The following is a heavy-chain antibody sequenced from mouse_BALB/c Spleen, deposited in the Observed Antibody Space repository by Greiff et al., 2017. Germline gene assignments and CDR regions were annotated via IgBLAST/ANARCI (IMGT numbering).Heavy chain of an antibody. Sequence: EVNVVESGGGLVQPGGSRKLSCAASGFTFSSFGMHWVRQAPEKGLEWVAYISSGSSTIYYADTVKGRFTISRDNPKNTLFLQMTSLRSEDTAMYYCARDTTVVAYYAMDYWGQGTSVTVSS. J-gene: IGHJ4*01. D-gene: IGHD1-1*01. CDR2: ISSGSSTI. CDR3: ARDTTVVAYYAMDY. CDR1: GFTFSSFG. V-gene: IGHV5-17*02.